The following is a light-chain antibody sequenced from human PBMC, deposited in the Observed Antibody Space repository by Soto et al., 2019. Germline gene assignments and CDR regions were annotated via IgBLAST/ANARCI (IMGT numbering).Light chain of an antibody. CDR1: QSVAYTY. J-gene: IGKJ1*01. Sequence: EIVLTQSAGAVSLSPGERATLSCRASQSVAYTYLAWYQQKPGQAPRLLIYGASNRATGIPDRFSGSGFGTDYTLTISSLEPEDFAVYYCQQRSKWRTFGQGTKVDIK. CDR2: GAS. CDR3: QQRSKWRT. V-gene: IGKV3D-20*02.